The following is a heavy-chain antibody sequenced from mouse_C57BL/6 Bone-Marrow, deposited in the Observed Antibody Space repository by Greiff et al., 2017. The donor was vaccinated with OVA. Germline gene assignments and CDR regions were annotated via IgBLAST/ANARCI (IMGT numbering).Heavy chain of an antibody. V-gene: IGHV14-4*01. Sequence: EVQLQQSGAELVRPGASVKLSCTASGFNIKDDYMHWVKQRPEQGLEWIGWIDPENGDTEYASKFQGKATITADTSSNTAYLQLSSLTSEDTAVYYCTPSSNYFDYWGQGTTLTVSS. CDR2: IDPENGDT. CDR3: TPSSNYFDY. CDR1: GFNIKDDY. D-gene: IGHD1-1*01. J-gene: IGHJ2*01.